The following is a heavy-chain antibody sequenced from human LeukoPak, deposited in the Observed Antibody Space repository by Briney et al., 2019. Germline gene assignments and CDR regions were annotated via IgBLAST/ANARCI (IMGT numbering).Heavy chain of an antibody. J-gene: IGHJ4*02. CDR3: ARFLTTVTRTYFDY. CDR1: GGSISSYY. CDR2: IYYSGST. D-gene: IGHD4-17*01. Sequence: KSSETLSLTCTVSGGSISSYYWSWIRQPPGKGLEWIGYIYYSGSTNYNPSLKSRVTISVDTSKNQFSLKLSSVTAADTAVYYCARFLTTVTRTYFDYWGQGTLVTVSS. V-gene: IGHV4-59*08.